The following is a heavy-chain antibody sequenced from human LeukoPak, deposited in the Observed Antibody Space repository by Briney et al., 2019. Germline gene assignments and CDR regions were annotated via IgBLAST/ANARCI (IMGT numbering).Heavy chain of an antibody. CDR3: ARDIGRFGELSPIDY. CDR1: GFTFSNYA. J-gene: IGHJ4*02. Sequence: PGGSLRLSCAASGFTFSNYAMHGVSQAPGKGLEWVAIISYDGGNKYYADSVKGRCTISRDKSKNTQYLQMNSLRAEDTAVYYCARDIGRFGELSPIDYWGQGTLVTVSS. CDR2: ISYDGGNK. D-gene: IGHD3-10*01. V-gene: IGHV3-30-3*01.